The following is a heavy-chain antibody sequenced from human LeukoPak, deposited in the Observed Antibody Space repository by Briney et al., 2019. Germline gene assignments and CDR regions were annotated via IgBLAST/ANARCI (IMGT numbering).Heavy chain of an antibody. V-gene: IGHV3-48*04. D-gene: IGHD6-6*01. CDR1: GFTFSSHS. J-gene: IGHJ5*02. CDR2: ISTGSTTI. CDR3: ARDPGQLASFGWFDP. Sequence: PGGSLRLSCAASGFTFSSHSINWVRQAPGKGLEWVSYISTGSTTIYYADSVKGRFTISRDNAKNSLYLQMNSLRAEDTAVYYCARDPGQLASFGWFDPWGQGTLVTVSS.